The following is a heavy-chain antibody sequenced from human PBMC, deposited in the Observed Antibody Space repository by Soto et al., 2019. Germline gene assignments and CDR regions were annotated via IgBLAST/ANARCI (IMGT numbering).Heavy chain of an antibody. Sequence: ASVKVSCKASGYTFINYYMHWVRQAPGRGLESVGAINPNGGSTAYAQSFQGRVTLTRDPSTSTVYMELTSLRSEDTALYYCARDGDTTVEATAYGGTAYWGQGTMVTVSS. J-gene: IGHJ4*02. D-gene: IGHD2-15*01. CDR3: ARDGDTTVEATAYGGTAY. CDR1: GYTFINYY. V-gene: IGHV1-46*03. CDR2: INPNGGST.